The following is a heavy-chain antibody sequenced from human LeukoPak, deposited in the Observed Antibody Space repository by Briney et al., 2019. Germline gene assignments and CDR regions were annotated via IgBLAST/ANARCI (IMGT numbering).Heavy chain of an antibody. D-gene: IGHD6-13*01. J-gene: IGHJ4*02. V-gene: IGHV4-59*01. CDR3: ARGNYPLWGAAGTVWFDY. CDR1: GGSISSYY. Sequence: PSETLSLTCTVSGGSISSYYWSWIRQPPGKGLEWIGYIYYSGSTNYNPSLKSRATISVDTSKNQFSLKLSSVTAADTAVYYCARGNYPLWGAAGTVWFDYWGQGTLVTVSS. CDR2: IYYSGST.